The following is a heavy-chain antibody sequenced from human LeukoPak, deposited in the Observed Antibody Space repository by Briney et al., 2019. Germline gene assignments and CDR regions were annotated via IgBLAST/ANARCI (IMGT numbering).Heavy chain of an antibody. CDR3: ARDWVVAATGYYVDV. D-gene: IGHD2-15*01. CDR1: GFTFSSYG. V-gene: IGHV3-33*01. J-gene: IGHJ6*03. Sequence: PGRSLRLSCAASGFTFSSYGMHWVRQAPGKGLVWVAVIWYDGSNKYYADSVKGRFTISRDNSKNTLYLQMNSLRAEDKAVYYCARDWVVAATGYYVDVWGEGTTVTVSS. CDR2: IWYDGSNK.